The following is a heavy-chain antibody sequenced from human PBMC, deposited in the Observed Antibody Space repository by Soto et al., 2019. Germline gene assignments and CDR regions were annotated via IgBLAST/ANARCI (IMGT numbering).Heavy chain of an antibody. D-gene: IGHD1-1*01. CDR3: ARGGGTAYYYYGMDV. CDR2: MNPNSGNT. V-gene: IGHV1-8*01. J-gene: IGHJ6*02. CDR1: GYTFTSCD. Sequence: VASVKVSCKASGYTFTSCDINWVRQATGQGLEWMGWMNPNSGNTGYAQKFQGRVTMTRNTSISTAYMELSSLRSEDTAVYYCARGGGTAYYYYGMDVWGQGTTVTVSS.